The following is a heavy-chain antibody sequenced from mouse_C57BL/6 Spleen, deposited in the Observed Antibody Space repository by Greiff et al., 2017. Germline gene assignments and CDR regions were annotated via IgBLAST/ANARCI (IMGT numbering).Heavy chain of an antibody. Sequence: VHLVESGPELVKPGASVKISCKASGYAFSSSWMNWVKQRPGKGLEWIGRIYPGDGDTNYNGKFKGKATLTADKSSSTAYMQLSSLTSEDSAVYFCARSDYERYFDVWGTGTTVTVSS. CDR3: ARSDYERYFDV. CDR2: IYPGDGDT. D-gene: IGHD2-4*01. CDR1: GYAFSSSW. V-gene: IGHV1-82*01. J-gene: IGHJ1*03.